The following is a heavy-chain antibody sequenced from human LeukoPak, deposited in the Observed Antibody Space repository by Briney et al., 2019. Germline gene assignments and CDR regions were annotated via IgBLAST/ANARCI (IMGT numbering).Heavy chain of an antibody. CDR2: IRSSGTTI. Sequence: GGPLRLSCVASGFTFSDYYMSWIRQAPGKGLEWVSYIRSSGTTIHYADSVKGRFTISRDNAKNSLYLQMNSLRAEDTAVHNCARDRGAVTDVFDYWGQGTLVTVSS. CDR1: GFTFSDYY. V-gene: IGHV3-11*04. D-gene: IGHD6-19*01. J-gene: IGHJ4*02. CDR3: ARDRGAVTDVFDY.